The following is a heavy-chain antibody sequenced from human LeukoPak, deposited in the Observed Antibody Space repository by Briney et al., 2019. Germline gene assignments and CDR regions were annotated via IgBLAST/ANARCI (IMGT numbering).Heavy chain of an antibody. D-gene: IGHD3-9*01. CDR1: GFPFSAYD. V-gene: IGHV3-23*01. CDR2: ISRCGQT. CDR3: AKGGYFVFEV. J-gene: IGHJ3*01. Sequence: PGGSLRLPCAASGFPFSAYDMQWVRQAPGRGLEWVSGISRCGQTYFTYSVKGRFTISRDNSESTLYLQMNTLRAEDTAIYYCAKGGYFVFEVWGQGTLVAVSS.